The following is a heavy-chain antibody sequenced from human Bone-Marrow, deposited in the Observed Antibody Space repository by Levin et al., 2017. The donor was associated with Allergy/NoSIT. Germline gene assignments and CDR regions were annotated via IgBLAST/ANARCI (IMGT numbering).Heavy chain of an antibody. V-gene: IGHV3-33*01. CDR1: GFTFSSYA. Sequence: GGSLRLSCAASGFTFSSYAMHWVRQAPGKGLEWVAVIWYDGSTKYYADSVKGRFTISRDNSKNTLYLQMNSLRAEDTAVYYCARVVGYCSGGRCYVENWGKGTLVTVSA. CDR2: IWYDGSTK. CDR3: ARVVGYCSGGRCYVEN. J-gene: IGHJ4*02. D-gene: IGHD2-15*01.